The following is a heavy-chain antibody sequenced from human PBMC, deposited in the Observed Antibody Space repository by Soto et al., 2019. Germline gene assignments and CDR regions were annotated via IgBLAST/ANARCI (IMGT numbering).Heavy chain of an antibody. Sequence: PSETMSLTCSVSGDSISSYYWGWIRQPPGKGLEWIGSIYYSGSTYYNPSLKSRVTISVDTSKNQFSLKLSSVTAADTAVYYCATTTYYYYGMDVWGQGTTVTVSS. CDR2: IYYSGST. J-gene: IGHJ6*02. V-gene: IGHV4-39*01. CDR1: GDSISSYY. CDR3: ATTTYYYYGMDV.